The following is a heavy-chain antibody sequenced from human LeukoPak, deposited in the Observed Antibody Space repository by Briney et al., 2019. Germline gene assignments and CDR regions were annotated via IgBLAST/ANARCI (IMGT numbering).Heavy chain of an antibody. CDR2: IRFDGNNK. V-gene: IGHV3-30*02. J-gene: IGHJ4*02. Sequence: PGGSLRLSCAASGFTFSNYGMHWVRQAPGKGLEWVSFIRFDGNNKYYADSVKGRFTISRDNSRNTLYLQMNSLRAEDTAVYYCARIAVAENFDYWGQGTLVTVSS. CDR1: GFTFSNYG. CDR3: ARIAVAENFDY. D-gene: IGHD6-19*01.